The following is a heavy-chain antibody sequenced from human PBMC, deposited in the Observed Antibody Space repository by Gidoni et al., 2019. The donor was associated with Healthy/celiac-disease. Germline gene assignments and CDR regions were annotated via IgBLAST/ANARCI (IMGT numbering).Heavy chain of an antibody. D-gene: IGHD3-22*01. CDR3: AKPLPDYYDSSGSLDY. Sequence: QVQLLESGGGVVQHGRSLRLSCAASGFTFSSYGRPWVRQAPGKGLEWGAVISYDGSNKYYADSVKGRFTISRDNSKNTLYLQMKSLRAEDTAVYYCAKPLPDYYDSSGSLDYWGQGTLVTVSS. CDR2: ISYDGSNK. CDR1: GFTFSSYG. V-gene: IGHV3-30*18. J-gene: IGHJ4*02.